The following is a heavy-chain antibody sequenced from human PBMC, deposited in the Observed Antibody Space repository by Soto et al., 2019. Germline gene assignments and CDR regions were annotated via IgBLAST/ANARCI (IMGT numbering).Heavy chain of an antibody. D-gene: IGHD2-2*01. V-gene: IGHV1-69*06. J-gene: IGHJ4*02. CDR1: GGTFNSYL. Sequence: QVQLVQSGAEVKNPGSSVKVSCKTSGGTFNSYLIDWVRQAPGQGLERMGGIIPAFGTAKYAQKFQGRVKITADKSTTTAYMELRTLTSEDTAVYYCARGLDQPPVGLYFDTWGQGTLVTVSS. CDR3: ARGLDQPPVGLYFDT. CDR2: IIPAFGTA.